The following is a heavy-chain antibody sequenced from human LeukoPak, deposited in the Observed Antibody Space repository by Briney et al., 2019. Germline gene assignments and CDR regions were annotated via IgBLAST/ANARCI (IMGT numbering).Heavy chain of an antibody. J-gene: IGHJ4*02. CDR3: ARGDATGDYYDSSGYPLDY. CDR2: IIPIFGTA. Sequence: GASVKVSCKASGGTFSSYAISWVRQAPGQGLEWMGGIIPIFGTANYAQKFQGRVTITADESTSTAYMELSSLRSEDTAVCYCARGDATGDYYDSSGYPLDYWGQGTLVTVSS. V-gene: IGHV1-69*13. CDR1: GGTFSSYA. D-gene: IGHD3-22*01.